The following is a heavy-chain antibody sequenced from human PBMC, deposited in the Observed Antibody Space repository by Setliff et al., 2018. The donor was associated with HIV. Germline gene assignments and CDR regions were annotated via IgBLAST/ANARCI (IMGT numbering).Heavy chain of an antibody. V-gene: IGHV4-61*01. CDR2: IYYSGST. D-gene: IGHD2-15*01. Sequence: PSETLSLTCTVSGGSVSSGSYYWSWIRQPPGKGLEWIGYIYYSGSTKHNPSLKSRVTISVDTSKNQFSLKLSSVTAADTAVHYCARNPCSGGSCPDAFDIWGQGTMVTVSS. CDR3: ARNPCSGGSCPDAFDI. CDR1: GGSVSSGSYY. J-gene: IGHJ3*02.